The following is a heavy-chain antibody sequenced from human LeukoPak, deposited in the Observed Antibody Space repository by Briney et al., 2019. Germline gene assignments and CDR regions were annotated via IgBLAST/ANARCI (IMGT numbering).Heavy chain of an antibody. Sequence: GASVKVSCKASGYTFTSYAMHWVRQAPGQRLEWMGWINAGNGNTKYSQKFQGRVIITRDTSASTAYMELSSLRSEDTAVYYCASGPSIAADDAFDIWGQGTMVTVSS. CDR3: ASGPSIAADDAFDI. D-gene: IGHD6-13*01. CDR2: INAGNGNT. CDR1: GYTFTSYA. J-gene: IGHJ3*02. V-gene: IGHV1-3*01.